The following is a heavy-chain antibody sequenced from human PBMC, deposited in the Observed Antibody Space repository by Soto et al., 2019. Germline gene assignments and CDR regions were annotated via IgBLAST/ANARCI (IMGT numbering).Heavy chain of an antibody. D-gene: IGHD1-26*01. V-gene: IGHV1-69*13. Sequence: SVKVSCKASGGTFSSYAISWVRQAPGQGLEWMGGIIPIFGTANYAQKFQGRVTITADESTSTAYMELSSLRSEDTAVYYCARDAPGRYSGSYYWIYFDYWGQGTLVTVSS. J-gene: IGHJ4*02. CDR2: IIPIFGTA. CDR3: ARDAPGRYSGSYYWIYFDY. CDR1: GGTFSSYA.